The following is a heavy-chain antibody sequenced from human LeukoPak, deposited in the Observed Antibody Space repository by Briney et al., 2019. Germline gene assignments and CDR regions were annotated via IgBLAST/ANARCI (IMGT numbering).Heavy chain of an antibody. CDR3: AKDVGDIWSSDTLKYYFGD. Sequence: SGGSLRLSCAASGFTFSSFGMLWVRQAPDKGLEWVAVMSYDGNSKFYADSVKGRFTISRDNSMDTLYLHMSSLRAEDTAVYYCAKDVGDIWSSDTLKYYFGDWGQGTLVTVSS. CDR1: GFTFSSFG. CDR2: MSYDGNSK. D-gene: IGHD3-3*01. V-gene: IGHV3-33*06. J-gene: IGHJ4*02.